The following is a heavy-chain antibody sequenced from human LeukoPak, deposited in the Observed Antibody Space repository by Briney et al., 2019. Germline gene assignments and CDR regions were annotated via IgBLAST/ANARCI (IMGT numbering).Heavy chain of an antibody. CDR2: INPNSGGT. V-gene: IGHV1-2*02. D-gene: IGHD6-13*01. CDR3: ARRVGSADGFDY. Sequence: ASVKVSCKASGGAFSSYDISWVRQAPGQGLEWMGGINPNSGGTNYAQKFQGRVTMTRDTSISTAYMELSRLRSDDTAVYYCARRVGSADGFDYWGQGTLVTVSS. J-gene: IGHJ4*02. CDR1: GGAFSSYD.